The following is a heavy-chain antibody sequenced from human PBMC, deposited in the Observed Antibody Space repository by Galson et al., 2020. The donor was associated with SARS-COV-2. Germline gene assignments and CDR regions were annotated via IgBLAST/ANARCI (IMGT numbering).Heavy chain of an antibody. CDR1: GFTFSSYR. J-gene: IGHJ3*02. CDR3: ARARLLWFGAVAFDI. CDR2: IKQEGSEK. V-gene: IGHV3-7*01. D-gene: IGHD3-10*01. Sequence: GGPLRLSCAASGFTFSSYRMSWVRQAPGKGLEWVANIKQEGSEKYYVDSVKGRFTISRDNAKNSLYVQMNSLRAEDTAVYYCARARLLWFGAVAFDIWGQGTMVTVSS.